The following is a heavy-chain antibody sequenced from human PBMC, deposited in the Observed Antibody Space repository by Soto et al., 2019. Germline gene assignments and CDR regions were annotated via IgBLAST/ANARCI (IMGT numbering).Heavy chain of an antibody. D-gene: IGHD1-26*01. CDR2: ISSSSSYI. V-gene: IGHV3-21*01. CDR3: ARGGVGPTTVYFDY. CDR1: GFTFSSYI. Sequence: GGSLRLSCAASGFTFSSYIMNWVRQAPGKGLEWVSFISSSSSYIYYADSVKGRFTISRDNAKNSLYLQMNSLRAEDTAAYYCARGGVGPTTVYFDYWGQGTLVTVSS. J-gene: IGHJ4*02.